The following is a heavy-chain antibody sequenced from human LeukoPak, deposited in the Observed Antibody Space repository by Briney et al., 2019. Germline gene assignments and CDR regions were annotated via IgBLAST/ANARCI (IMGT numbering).Heavy chain of an antibody. CDR1: GFTFSNAW. V-gene: IGHV3-15*01. Sequence: PGGSLRLSCAASGFTFSNAWMSWVRQAPGKGLEWVGRIKSKTDGGTTDYAAPVKGRFTISRDDSKNTLYLQMNSLKTEDTAVYYCTTVPTIGTVVPEAAFDIWGQGTMVTVSS. D-gene: IGHD4-23*01. J-gene: IGHJ3*02. CDR3: TTVPTIGTVVPEAAFDI. CDR2: IKSKTDGGTT.